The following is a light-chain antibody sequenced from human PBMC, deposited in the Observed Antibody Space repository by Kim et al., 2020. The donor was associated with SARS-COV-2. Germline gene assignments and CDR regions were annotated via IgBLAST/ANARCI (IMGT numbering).Light chain of an antibody. CDR3: QQYYNWPRA. J-gene: IGKJ1*01. Sequence: VSPGERATRPCRAIQSVSSNIAWYQQKPGRAPRLLIYGASTRATGIPASFSGSGSGTEFTLTISSLQSEDFAIYYCQQYYNWPRAFGQGTKVDIK. V-gene: IGKV3-15*01. CDR1: QSVSSN. CDR2: GAS.